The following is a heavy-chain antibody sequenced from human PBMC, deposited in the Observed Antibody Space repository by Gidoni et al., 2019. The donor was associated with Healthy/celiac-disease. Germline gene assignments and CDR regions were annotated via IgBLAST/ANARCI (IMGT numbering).Heavy chain of an antibody. CDR2: INSDGSST. CDR1: GFTFSSYW. V-gene: IGHV3-74*01. CDR3: ARDLYGDYDPYFDY. J-gene: IGHJ4*02. Sequence: EVQLVESGGGLVQPGGSLRLSCAASGFTFSSYWMHWVRQAPGKWLVWVSRINSDGSSTSYADSVKGRFTISRDNAKNTLYLQMNSLRAEDTAVYYCARDLYGDYDPYFDYWGQGTLVTVSS. D-gene: IGHD4-17*01.